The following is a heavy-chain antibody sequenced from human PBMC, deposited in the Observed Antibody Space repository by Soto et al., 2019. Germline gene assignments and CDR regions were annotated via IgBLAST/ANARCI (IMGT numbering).Heavy chain of an antibody. Sequence: PLRLSCAASGFTFTNYGMHWVRQAPGKGLEWVAVTWYDGSNRLYADSVKGRFTISKDNSQNMLYLQMHSLRPEDTAVYYCTRDPYGGSRYYFDSWGQGTLVTVSS. V-gene: IGHV3-33*01. CDR2: TWYDGSNR. J-gene: IGHJ4*02. CDR3: TRDPYGGSRYYFDS. D-gene: IGHD1-26*01. CDR1: GFTFTNYG.